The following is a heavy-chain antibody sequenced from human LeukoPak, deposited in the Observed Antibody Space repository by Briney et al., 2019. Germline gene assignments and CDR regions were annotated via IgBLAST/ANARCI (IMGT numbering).Heavy chain of an antibody. Sequence: SETLSLTCSVSGGSISSSSYYWAWIRQPAGKGLEWIGRIYTSGSTNYNPSLKSRVTVSVDTSKNQFSLKLSSVTAADTAVYYCARGARNYYGSGTFDYWGQGTLVTVSS. CDR2: IYTSGST. CDR3: ARGARNYYGSGTFDY. V-gene: IGHV4-61*02. D-gene: IGHD3-10*01. J-gene: IGHJ4*02. CDR1: GGSISSSSYY.